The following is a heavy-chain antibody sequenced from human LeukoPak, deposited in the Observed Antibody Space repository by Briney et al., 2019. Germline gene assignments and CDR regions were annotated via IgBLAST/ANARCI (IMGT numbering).Heavy chain of an antibody. CDR1: GYASTSYG. CDR2: ISGYNGNT. V-gene: IGHV1-18*01. CDR3: ARDLKRGYSSGRYSWGTGSSNDY. J-gene: IGHJ4*02. Sequence: ASVKVSCKASGYASTSYGISWVRQAPGQGLEWMGWISGYNGNTNYAQQNLQGRVTMTTDTSTSTAYMELRSLRSGDTAVYYCARDLKRGYSSGRYSWGTGSSNDYWGQGTLVTVSS. D-gene: IGHD6-19*01.